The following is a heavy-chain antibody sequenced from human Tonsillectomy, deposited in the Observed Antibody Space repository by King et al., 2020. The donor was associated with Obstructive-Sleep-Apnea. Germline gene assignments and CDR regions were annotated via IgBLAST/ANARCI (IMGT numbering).Heavy chain of an antibody. CDR3: ARERDSRGDY. J-gene: IGHJ4*02. CDR2: IYHSGST. D-gene: IGHD3-10*01. V-gene: IGHV4-38-2*02. CDR1: GYSISSGYY. Sequence: QLQESGPGLVKPSETLSLTCTVSGYSISSGYYWGWIRQPPGKGLEWIGSIYHSGSTYYNPSLKSRVTISVDTSKNQFSLKLSSVTAADTAVYYCARERDSRGDYWGQGTLVTVSS.